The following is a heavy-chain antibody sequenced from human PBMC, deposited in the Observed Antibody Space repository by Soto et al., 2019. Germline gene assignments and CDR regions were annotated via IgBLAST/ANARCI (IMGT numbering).Heavy chain of an antibody. J-gene: IGHJ4*02. CDR1: GYTYSNYD. D-gene: IGHD3-9*01. CDR2: ISFYNHNT. V-gene: IGHV1-18*01. Sequence: QVQLVQSGPEVKKPGASVKVFCRASGYTYSNYDITWLRQAPGQGLEWMGGISFYNHNTKYAQKLQGRVTSTTDAYTSTASMELRSLRSDDTAVYYCARVRTYYDILTGYFPDYWGQGTLVTVSS. CDR3: ARVRTYYDILTGYFPDY.